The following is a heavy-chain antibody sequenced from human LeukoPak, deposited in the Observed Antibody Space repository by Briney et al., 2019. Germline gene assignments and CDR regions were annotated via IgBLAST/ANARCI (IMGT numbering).Heavy chain of an antibody. CDR3: ARPPASYDRVPYYFDS. CDR1: GYNFDTYW. D-gene: IGHD3-22*01. J-gene: IGHJ4*02. V-gene: IGHV5-51*01. CDR2: IYPGDSDT. Sequence: GESLKISCQGSGYNFDTYWIGWVRQMPGKGLEWMGIIYPGDSDTKYSPSFQGQVTISVDKSNNTAYLQWRSLKASDTAMYYCARPPASYDRVPYYFDSWGQGTLVSVSS.